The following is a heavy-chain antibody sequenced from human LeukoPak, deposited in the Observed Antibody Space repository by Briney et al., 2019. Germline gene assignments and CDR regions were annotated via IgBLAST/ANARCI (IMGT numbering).Heavy chain of an antibody. CDR1: GGSISSYY. CDR3: ARDNLGSSSDY. CDR2: IYSSGST. D-gene: IGHD6-6*01. V-gene: IGHV4-4*07. J-gene: IGHJ4*02. Sequence: SETLSLTCTVSGGSISSYYWSWIRQPAGKGLEWIGRIYSSGSTNYSPSLKSRVTMSVDTSKNQFSLKLYSVTAAYTAMYYCARDNLGSSSDYWGQGTLVTVSS.